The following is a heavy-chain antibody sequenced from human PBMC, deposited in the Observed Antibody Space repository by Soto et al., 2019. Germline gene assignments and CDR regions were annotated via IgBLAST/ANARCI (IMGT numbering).Heavy chain of an antibody. J-gene: IGHJ4*02. CDR2: INAGNGNT. D-gene: IGHD2-21*02. Sequence: ASVKVSCKASGYTFTSYAMHWVRQAPGQRLEWMGWINAGNGNTKYSQKFQGRVTITRDTSASTAYMELSSLRSEDTAVYYCAMCLCDCYCSEWCGRWGQGPLCSDS. CDR1: GYTFTSYA. V-gene: IGHV1-3*01. CDR3: AMCLCDCYCSEWCGR.